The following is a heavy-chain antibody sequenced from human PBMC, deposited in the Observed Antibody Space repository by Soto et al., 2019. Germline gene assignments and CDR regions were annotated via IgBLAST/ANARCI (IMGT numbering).Heavy chain of an antibody. CDR3: ARAGYYRFDY. Sequence: GGSLRLSCAASGFTFSNFGMSWVRQAPGKGLEWVSAISAGSTIDYADSVKGRFTISRDDARNTLYLQMSSLRAEDTAVYYCARAGYYRFDYWGQGTPVTVSS. D-gene: IGHD3-22*01. CDR2: ISAGSTI. J-gene: IGHJ4*02. CDR1: GFTFSNFG. V-gene: IGHV3-21*06.